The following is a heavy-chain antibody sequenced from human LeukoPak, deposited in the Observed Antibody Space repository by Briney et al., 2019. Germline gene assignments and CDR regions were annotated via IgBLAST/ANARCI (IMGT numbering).Heavy chain of an antibody. CDR1: GYTFTSYG. D-gene: IGHD6-19*01. Sequence: ASVKVSCKTSGYTFTSYGVSWVRQAPGQGLEWMGWISAYDGNTFYVQQFQDRVTMTSDTSTSTLYMELRSLTSDDTAVYYCARARGKYSGWYYFDYWGQGTLVTVSS. V-gene: IGHV1-18*01. CDR3: ARARGKYSGWYYFDY. CDR2: ISAYDGNT. J-gene: IGHJ4*02.